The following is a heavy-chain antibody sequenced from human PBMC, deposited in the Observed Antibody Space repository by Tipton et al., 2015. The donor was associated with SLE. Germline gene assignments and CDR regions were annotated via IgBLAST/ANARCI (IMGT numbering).Heavy chain of an antibody. J-gene: IGHJ5*02. Sequence: GLVKPSETLSLICTVSGGSISGYYWSWIRQPPGKGLEWIGYIYYSGSTNYNPSLKSRVTISVDTSKNQFSLKLNSVTAADTAVYYCARLPLWANWFDPWGQGTLVIVSS. D-gene: IGHD5-18*01. CDR2: IYYSGST. CDR1: GGSISGYY. V-gene: IGHV4-59*01. CDR3: ARLPLWANWFDP.